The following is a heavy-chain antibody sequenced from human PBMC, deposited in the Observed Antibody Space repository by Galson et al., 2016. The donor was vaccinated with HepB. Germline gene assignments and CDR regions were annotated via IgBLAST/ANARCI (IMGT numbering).Heavy chain of an antibody. CDR1: GASFNNFY. J-gene: IGHJ4*02. D-gene: IGHD3-10*01. Sequence: SETLSLTCAVYGASFNNFYWGWIRQSPGEGLEWIGEINHIGSANYNPSLKSRVLITVDTSKNQFSLKLTSVAAADTGTYYCARVPFYFGSGILDYWSQGTSVTVSS. V-gene: IGHV4-34*01. CDR2: INHIGSA. CDR3: ARVPFYFGSGILDY.